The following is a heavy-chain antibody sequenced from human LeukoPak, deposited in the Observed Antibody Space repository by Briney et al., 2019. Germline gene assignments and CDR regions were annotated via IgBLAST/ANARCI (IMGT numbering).Heavy chain of an antibody. Sequence: PGTSLTLSCAASGFTFSSYGMHWVRQAPGKGLEWVAFIRYDGSNKYYADSVKGRFTISRDNSKNTLYLQMNSLRAEDTAVYYCARDGIAAADYYYGMDVWGQGTTVTVSS. V-gene: IGHV3-33*08. J-gene: IGHJ6*02. CDR3: ARDGIAAADYYYGMDV. CDR2: IRYDGSNK. CDR1: GFTFSSYG. D-gene: IGHD6-13*01.